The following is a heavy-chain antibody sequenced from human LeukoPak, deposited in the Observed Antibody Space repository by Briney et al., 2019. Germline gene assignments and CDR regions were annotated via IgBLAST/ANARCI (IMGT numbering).Heavy chain of an antibody. D-gene: IGHD6-19*01. J-gene: IGHJ4*02. V-gene: IGHV3-23*01. CDR2: ISGSGGST. CDR3: AKDLTGPIAVAGTVDY. CDR1: GFTFSSYA. Sequence: GGSLRLSCAASGFTFSSYAMSWVRQAPGKGLEWVSAISGSGGSTYYADSVKGRLTISRDNSKNTLYLQMNSLRAEDTAVYYCAKDLTGPIAVAGTVDYWGQGTLVTVSS.